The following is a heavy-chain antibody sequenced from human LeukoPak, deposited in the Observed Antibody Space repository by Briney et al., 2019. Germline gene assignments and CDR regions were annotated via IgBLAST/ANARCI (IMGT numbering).Heavy chain of an antibody. CDR3: ARDQATLGYSGYDSLGMDV. Sequence: SETLSLTCTVSGDSISSSSYYWGWIRQPPGKGLEWIGSIYYSGSTYYNPSLKSRVTTSVDTSKNQFSLKLYSVTAADTAVYYCARDQATLGYSGYDSLGMDVWGQGTTVTVSS. J-gene: IGHJ6*02. V-gene: IGHV4-39*02. CDR1: GDSISSSSYY. CDR2: IYYSGST. D-gene: IGHD5-12*01.